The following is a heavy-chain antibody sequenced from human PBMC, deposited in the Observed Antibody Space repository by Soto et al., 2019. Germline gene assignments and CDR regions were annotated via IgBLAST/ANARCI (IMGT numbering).Heavy chain of an antibody. J-gene: IGHJ6*02. Sequence: SETLSLTCTVSGGSISSYYWSWIRQPPGKGLEWIGYIYYSGSTNYNPSLKSRVTISVDTSKNQFSLKLSSVTAADTAVYYCAREGYSSSWYGPYYGMDVWGQGTTVTVS. D-gene: IGHD6-13*01. CDR2: IYYSGST. CDR1: GGSISSYY. CDR3: AREGYSSSWYGPYYGMDV. V-gene: IGHV4-59*01.